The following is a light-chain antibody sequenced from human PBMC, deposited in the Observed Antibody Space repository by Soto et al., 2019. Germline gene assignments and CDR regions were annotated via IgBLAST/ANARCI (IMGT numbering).Light chain of an antibody. CDR2: EVN. CDR1: ISDVGTYNY. V-gene: IGLV2-14*01. J-gene: IGLJ1*01. Sequence: QSVLTQPASVSGSPGQSITISCTGTISDVGTYNYVSWYQQHPGRAPKLIIYEVNNRPSGVSTRFSGSKSGNTASLSISGRQAEDEADYYCSSYRSAPTLYVLGTGTKVTVL. CDR3: SSYRSAPTLYV.